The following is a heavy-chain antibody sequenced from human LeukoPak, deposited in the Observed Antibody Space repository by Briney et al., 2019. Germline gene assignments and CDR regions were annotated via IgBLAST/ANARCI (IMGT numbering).Heavy chain of an antibody. V-gene: IGHV1-18*01. CDR2: ISIYNGNT. CDR1: GYTFTSYG. CDR3: ARDSDYDGSGGLLDY. D-gene: IGHD3-22*01. Sequence: GASVKVSCKASGYTFTSYGISWVRQAPGQGLEWMGWISIYNGNTNYAQKAQGRVTMTTDSSTGTAYMELMSLRSDDTAVYYCARDSDYDGSGGLLDYWGQGTLVTVSS. J-gene: IGHJ4*02.